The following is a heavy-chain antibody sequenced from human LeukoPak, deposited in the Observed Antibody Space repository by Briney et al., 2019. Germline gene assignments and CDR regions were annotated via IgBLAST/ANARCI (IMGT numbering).Heavy chain of an antibody. D-gene: IGHD5-24*01. CDR2: IYHSGST. CDR3: ARWGSLAGTDYFDY. Sequence: PSQTLSLTCAVSGGSISSGGYSWSWIRQPPGKGLEWIGYIYHSGSTYYNPSLKSRVTISVDTSKNQFSLKLSSVTAADTAVYYCARWGSLAGTDYFDYWGQGTLVTVSS. J-gene: IGHJ4*02. V-gene: IGHV4-30-2*02. CDR1: GGSISSGGYS.